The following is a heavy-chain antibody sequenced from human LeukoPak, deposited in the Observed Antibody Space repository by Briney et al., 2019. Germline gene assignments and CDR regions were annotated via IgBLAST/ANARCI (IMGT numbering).Heavy chain of an antibody. CDR2: VTYDGSNK. CDR3: ARGLLGAPTTYFDH. CDR1: GITFRSNA. V-gene: IGHV3-30-3*01. D-gene: IGHD1-26*01. J-gene: IGHJ4*02. Sequence: GGSLRLSCAASGITFRSNAMHWVRQAPGKGLEWVAVVTYDGSNKYYADSVKGRFTISRDNSKNTLYLQMNSLRAEDTAVYYCARGLLGAPTTYFDHWGQGTLVTVSS.